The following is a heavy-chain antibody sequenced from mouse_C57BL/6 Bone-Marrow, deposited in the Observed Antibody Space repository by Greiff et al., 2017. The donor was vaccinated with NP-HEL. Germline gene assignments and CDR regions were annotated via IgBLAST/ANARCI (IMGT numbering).Heavy chain of an antibody. J-gene: IGHJ1*03. CDR3: ARLLYYGSSYRYFDV. D-gene: IGHD1-1*01. Sequence: QVQLQQPGAELVKPGASVKLSCKASGYTFTSYWMHWVKQRPGQGLEWIGMIHPNSCSTNYNEKFKSKATLTVDKSSSTAYMQLSSLTSEDSAVYYCARLLYYGSSYRYFDVWGTGTTVTVSS. V-gene: IGHV1-64*01. CDR1: GYTFTSYW. CDR2: IHPNSCST.